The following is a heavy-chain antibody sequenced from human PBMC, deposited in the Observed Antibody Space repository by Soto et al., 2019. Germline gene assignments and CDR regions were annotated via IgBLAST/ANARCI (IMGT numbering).Heavy chain of an antibody. CDR1: GFSISDCS. J-gene: IGHJ4*02. D-gene: IGHD3-10*01. Sequence: EVQLVESGGGLVQPGGSLRLSCAASGFSISDCSMNWVRRAPGKGLEWISYISTNKDAIYYADSVKGRFTISRDNAKNSLYLQMNSLRAEDTALYYCASVLGSRRSGSYPSYWGQGPLVTVSS. CDR3: ASVLGSRRSGSYPSY. V-gene: IGHV3-48*01. CDR2: ISTNKDAI.